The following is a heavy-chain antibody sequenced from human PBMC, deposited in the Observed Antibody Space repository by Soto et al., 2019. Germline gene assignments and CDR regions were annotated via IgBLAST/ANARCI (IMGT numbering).Heavy chain of an antibody. J-gene: IGHJ6*02. CDR3: ARGPFRRGDV. V-gene: IGHV1-3*01. CDR2: INAGNGNT. CDR1: GYTVTSYA. D-gene: IGHD3-10*01. Sequence: QVQLVQSGAEVKKPGASVKVSCKASGYTVTSYAMHSVRQAPGQRLEWMGWINAGNGNTKYSQKFQSRVTITSRASASTAYMELSSLRSADTAVYYCARGPFRRGDVWGQGTTVTVSS.